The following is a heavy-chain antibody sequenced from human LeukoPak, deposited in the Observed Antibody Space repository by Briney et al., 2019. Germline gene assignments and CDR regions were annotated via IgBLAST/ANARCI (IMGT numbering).Heavy chain of an antibody. CDR1: GFTFSNYE. CDR2: ISDSGDTI. D-gene: IGHD1-26*01. J-gene: IGHJ4*02. Sequence: PGGSLRLSCVVSGFTFSNYEMAWVRQAPGMGLEWSSYISDSGDTIRYADAVKGRFAISRDNAKNSVSLQMNSLRADDTGLYFCAGGPQYTGSYGDWGQGTLVTVSS. CDR3: AGGPQYTGSYGD. V-gene: IGHV3-48*03.